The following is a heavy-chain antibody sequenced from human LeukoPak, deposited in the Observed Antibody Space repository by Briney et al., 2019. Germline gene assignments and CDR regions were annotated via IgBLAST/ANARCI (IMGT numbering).Heavy chain of an antibody. CDR3: ARDSKLYCSSTSCYMDV. D-gene: IGHD2-2*01. CDR1: GFTFSSYS. CDR2: ISSSSTSI. Sequence: GGSLRLSCAASGFTFSSYSMNWVRQAPGKGLEWVSSISSSSTSIYYADSVKGRFTISRDNAKNSLYLQVNGLGAEDTAVYYCARDSKLYCSSTSCYMDVWGKGTTVTVSS. V-gene: IGHV3-21*01. J-gene: IGHJ6*04.